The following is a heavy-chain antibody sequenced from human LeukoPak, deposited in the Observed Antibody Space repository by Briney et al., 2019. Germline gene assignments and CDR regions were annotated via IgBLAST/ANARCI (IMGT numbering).Heavy chain of an antibody. J-gene: IGHJ3*02. Sequence: GGSLRLSCAAPGFTFSSYAMSWVRQAPGKGLEWVSVISGSGGSTYYADSVKGRFTISRDNSKNTLYLQMNSLRAEDTAVYYCARVIVVVPAAIRGAFDIWGQGTMVTVSS. V-gene: IGHV3-23*01. CDR1: GFTFSSYA. CDR2: ISGSGGST. D-gene: IGHD2-2*01. CDR3: ARVIVVVPAAIRGAFDI.